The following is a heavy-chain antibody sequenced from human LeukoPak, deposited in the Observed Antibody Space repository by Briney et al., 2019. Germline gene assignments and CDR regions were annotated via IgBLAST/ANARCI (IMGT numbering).Heavy chain of an antibody. CDR3: TTDGVGVEGATYDN. V-gene: IGHV3-23*01. J-gene: IGHJ4*02. CDR1: GFTFSNYG. D-gene: IGHD1-26*01. CDR2: ISGSGIST. Sequence: GGSLRLSCAASGFTFSNYGLSWVRQAPGKGLEWVSTISGSGISTYYADSVKGRFTISRDHSKNTLYLQMNSLKTEDTAVYYCTTDGVGVEGATYDNWGQGTLVSVSS.